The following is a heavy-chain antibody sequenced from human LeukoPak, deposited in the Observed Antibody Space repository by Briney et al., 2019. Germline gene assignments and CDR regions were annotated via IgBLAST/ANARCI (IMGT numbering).Heavy chain of an antibody. D-gene: IGHD3-10*01. CDR3: AVASYGSGSYYDPVDY. Sequence: GASVKVSCKASGGTFSSYAISWVRQAPGQGLGWMGRIIPIFGTANYAQKFQGRVTITTDESTSTAYMELSSLRSEDTAVYYCAVASYGSGSYYDPVDYWGQGTLVTVSS. CDR1: GGTFSSYA. CDR2: IIPIFGTA. J-gene: IGHJ4*02. V-gene: IGHV1-69*05.